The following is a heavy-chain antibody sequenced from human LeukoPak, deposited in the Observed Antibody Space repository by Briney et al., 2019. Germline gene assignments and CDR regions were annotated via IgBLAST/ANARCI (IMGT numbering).Heavy chain of an antibody. D-gene: IGHD3-10*01. Sequence: GGSLRLSCAASGFTFSSCWMSWVRQAPGKGLEWVANIKQDGSEKYYVDSVKGRFTISRDNAKNSLYLQMNSLRAEDTAVYYCARDLRITMVRGVILDYWGQGTLVTVSS. CDR3: ARDLRITMVRGVILDY. J-gene: IGHJ4*02. V-gene: IGHV3-7*01. CDR1: GFTFSSCW. CDR2: IKQDGSEK.